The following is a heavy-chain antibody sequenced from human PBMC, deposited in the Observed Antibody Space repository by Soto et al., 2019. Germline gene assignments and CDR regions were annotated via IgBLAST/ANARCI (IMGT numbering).Heavy chain of an antibody. D-gene: IGHD3-16*02. CDR1: GAAISVHSYY. V-gene: IGHV4-39*01. Sequence: PTETLSLTCRGSGAAISVHSYYWTWIRQPSGKGLEWIGSSYYSWTTYFNQSLKSRATISVDPSNNQCSLRLTSVTAADTTIYYCTRRYNCNDNYFDPWGPGALVTVSS. J-gene: IGHJ5*02. CDR2: SYYSWTT. CDR3: TRRYNCNDNYFDP.